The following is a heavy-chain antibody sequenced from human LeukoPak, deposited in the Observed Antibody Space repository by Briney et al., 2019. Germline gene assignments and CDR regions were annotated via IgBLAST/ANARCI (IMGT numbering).Heavy chain of an antibody. CDR3: AREDCSGGSCYSSGLDY. CDR2: IYYSGST. CDR1: DDSISSYY. J-gene: IGHJ4*02. V-gene: IGHV4-59*01. D-gene: IGHD2-15*01. Sequence: PSETLSLTCTVSDDSISSYYWSWIRQPPGKGLEWIGYIYYSGSTNYNPSLKSRVTISVDTSKNQFSLKLSSVTAADTAVYYCAREDCSGGSCYSSGLDYWGQGTLVTVSS.